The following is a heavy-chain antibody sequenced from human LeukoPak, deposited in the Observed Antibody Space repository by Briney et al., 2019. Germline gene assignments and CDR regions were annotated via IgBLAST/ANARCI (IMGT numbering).Heavy chain of an antibody. V-gene: IGHV3-21*01. Sequence: GGSLRLSCEASGLSIGDYTMHWVRQVPGKGLEWVSSISSSSSYIYYADSVKGRFTISRDNAKNSLYLQMNSLRAEDTAVYYCARGYYYGSGSWVGYFDYWGQGTLVTVSS. CDR2: ISSSSSYI. D-gene: IGHD3-10*01. J-gene: IGHJ4*02. CDR1: GLSIGDYT. CDR3: ARGYYYGSGSWVGYFDY.